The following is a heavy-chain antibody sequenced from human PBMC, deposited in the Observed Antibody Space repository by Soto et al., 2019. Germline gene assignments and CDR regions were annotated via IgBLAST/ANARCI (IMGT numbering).Heavy chain of an antibody. V-gene: IGHV3-73*01. Sequence: WGSLRLSCAASGFTFSGSAMHWVRQASGKGLGWVGRIRSKANSYATAYAASVKGRFTISRDDSKNTAYLQMNSLKTEDTAVYYCTRPPTNYDFWSGQDYYYYGMDVWGQGTTVTVSS. D-gene: IGHD3-3*01. J-gene: IGHJ6*02. CDR2: IRSKANSYAT. CDR1: GFTFSGSA. CDR3: TRPPTNYDFWSGQDYYYYGMDV.